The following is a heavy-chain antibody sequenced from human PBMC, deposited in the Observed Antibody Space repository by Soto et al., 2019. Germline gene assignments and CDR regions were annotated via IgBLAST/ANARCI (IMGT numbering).Heavy chain of an antibody. CDR3: TRDASRDSSARGWFDP. Sequence: GSLRLSCSASGFTFGSFTMNWVRQAPGKGLEWVSTISSNSAYIYYTDALRGRFTISRDNAKNSLHLQMNSLRAEDTAVYYCTRDASRDSSARGWFDPWGPGTLVTV. D-gene: IGHD6-13*01. J-gene: IGHJ5*02. V-gene: IGHV3-21*01. CDR2: ISSNSAYI. CDR1: GFTFGSFT.